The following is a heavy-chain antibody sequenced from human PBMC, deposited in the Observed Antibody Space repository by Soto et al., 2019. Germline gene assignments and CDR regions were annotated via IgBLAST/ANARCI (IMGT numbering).Heavy chain of an antibody. J-gene: IGHJ4*02. CDR3: ATSYGSGYRAFDY. D-gene: IGHD3-10*01. V-gene: IGHV1-69*04. Sequence: QVQLVQSGAEVKRPGSSVKVSCKASGDTFSFYSINWVRQAPGLGLEWMGRVNPILSMSNYAQRFQGRVTMTEDKSPSTAYMELSGLRSEDTAMYSCATSYGSGYRAFDYWGQGALVTVSS. CDR1: GDTFSFYS. CDR2: VNPILSMS.